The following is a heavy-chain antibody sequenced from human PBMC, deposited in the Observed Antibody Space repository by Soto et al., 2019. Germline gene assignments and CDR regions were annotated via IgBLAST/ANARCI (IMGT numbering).Heavy chain of an antibody. CDR3: ARDYRGWEPAAVIRGWYYYYGMDV. V-gene: IGHV1-18*01. D-gene: IGHD2-2*01. Sequence: GASVKVSCKASGYTFTSYGISWVRQAPGQGLEWMGWISAYNGNTNYAQKLQGRVTMTTDTPTSTAYMELRSLRSDDTAVYYCARDYRGWEPAAVIRGWYYYYGMDVWGQGTTVTVSS. CDR2: ISAYNGNT. J-gene: IGHJ6*02. CDR1: GYTFTSYG.